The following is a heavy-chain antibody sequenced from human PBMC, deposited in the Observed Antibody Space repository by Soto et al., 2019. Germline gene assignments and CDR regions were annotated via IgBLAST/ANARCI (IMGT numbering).Heavy chain of an antibody. V-gene: IGHV3-30*18. D-gene: IGHD2-21*02. Sequence: QVQLVESGGGVVQPGRSLRLSCAASGFTFRSYGMHWVRQAPGTGLEWVAIISYDGSNEDYEDSVKGRFTISRDNSKNTLYLQMKSLRAEDTAVYYCAKDRGGDWYFFDYWGQGTLVTVSS. CDR1: GFTFRSYG. CDR2: ISYDGSNE. CDR3: AKDRGGDWYFFDY. J-gene: IGHJ4*02.